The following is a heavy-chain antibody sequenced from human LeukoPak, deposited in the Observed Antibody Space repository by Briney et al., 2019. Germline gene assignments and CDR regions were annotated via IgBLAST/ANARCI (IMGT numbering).Heavy chain of an antibody. D-gene: IGHD2-21*01. CDR1: GGTFIIYA. CDR3: ARAPQFVVVGDPLDY. J-gene: IGHJ4*02. V-gene: IGHV1-69*10. Sequence: SVKVSFKASGGTFIIYAISWVRQAPGQGLEWMGGIIPILGTANYAQKFQGRVTMTRDTSISTAYMELSRLRSDDTAVYYCARAPQFVVVGDPLDYWGQGTLVTVSS. CDR2: IIPILGTA.